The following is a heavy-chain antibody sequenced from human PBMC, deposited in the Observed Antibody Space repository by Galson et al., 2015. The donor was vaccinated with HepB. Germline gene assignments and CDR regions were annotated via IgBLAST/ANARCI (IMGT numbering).Heavy chain of an antibody. CDR3: ARPSKMATGGMDV. D-gene: IGHD5-24*01. J-gene: IGHJ6*02. Sequence: SVKVSCKASGGTFSTYTINWVRQAPGQGLEWMGSIMPILGITNYAQQFQGRVTITADKSTNTAYMELRTLRSEGTAVYYCARPSKMATGGMDVWGQGTTVTVSS. V-gene: IGHV1-69*02. CDR2: IMPILGIT. CDR1: GGTFSTYT.